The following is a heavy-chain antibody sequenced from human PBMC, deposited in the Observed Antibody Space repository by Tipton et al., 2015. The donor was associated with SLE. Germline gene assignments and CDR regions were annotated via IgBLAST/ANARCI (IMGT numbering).Heavy chain of an antibody. CDR1: GGSIRSDY. CDR2: INYSGST. J-gene: IGHJ4*02. Sequence: LRLSCTVSGGSIRSDYWNWIRQPPGKGLEWIGYINYSGSTNYNPSLKSRVTISVDTSKNQFSLKLSFVTAADTAVYYCARLEGDGYKWYFDYWGQGTLVTVST. V-gene: IGHV4-59*08. CDR3: ARLEGDGYKWYFDY. D-gene: IGHD5-24*01.